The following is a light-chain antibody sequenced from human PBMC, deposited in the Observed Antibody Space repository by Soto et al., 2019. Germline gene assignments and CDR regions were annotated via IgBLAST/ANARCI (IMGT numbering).Light chain of an antibody. CDR3: QQYYTTPQT. CDR2: WAS. CDR1: QSVLYSADNKNH. Sequence: DIVMTQSPDSLAVSLGERATINCKSSQSVLYSADNKNHLAWYQQKPGQPPKLLINWASTRESGVPDRFSGSGSGTDFTLTISSLQAEDSAVYYCQQYYTTPQTFGQGTKVEIK. V-gene: IGKV4-1*01. J-gene: IGKJ2*01.